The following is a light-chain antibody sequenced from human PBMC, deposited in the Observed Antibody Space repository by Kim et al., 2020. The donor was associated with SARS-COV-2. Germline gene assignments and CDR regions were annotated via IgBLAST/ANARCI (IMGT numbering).Light chain of an antibody. Sequence: ETVMTQSPVTLSMSPGERATLSCRASQSVSSNLAWFQQKPGQAPRLLIYGASTRATGVPARFSGSGSGTEFTLTISSLQSEDFAVYYCQQYNNRPRTFGQGTKVDIK. CDR2: GAS. J-gene: IGKJ1*01. CDR3: QQYNNRPRT. V-gene: IGKV3-15*01. CDR1: QSVSSN.